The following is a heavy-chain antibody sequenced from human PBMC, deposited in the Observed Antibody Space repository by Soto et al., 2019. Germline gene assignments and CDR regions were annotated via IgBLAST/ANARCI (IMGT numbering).Heavy chain of an antibody. D-gene: IGHD4-17*01. Sequence: ASVKVSCKASGYTFTSYYMHWVRQAPGQGLEWMGIINPSGGSTSYAQKFQGRVTMTRDTSTSTVYMELSSVGSEETDVYYCARVGYGDYDSLGYFDYWGQGTLVTVSS. CDR2: INPSGGST. J-gene: IGHJ4*02. CDR1: GYTFTSYY. V-gene: IGHV1-46*03. CDR3: ARVGYGDYDSLGYFDY.